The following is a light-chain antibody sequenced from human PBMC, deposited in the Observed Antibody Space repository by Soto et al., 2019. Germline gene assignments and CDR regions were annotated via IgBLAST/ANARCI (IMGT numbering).Light chain of an antibody. CDR1: ESVSTW. J-gene: IGKJ1*01. CDR2: DAS. CDR3: QQYNSYSWT. V-gene: IGKV1-5*01. Sequence: DIQMTQSPSFLSASVGDKVTITCRATESVSTWLAWYQEKPGNPPRPLIYDASTLESGVPSRFSGSGSGTEFTLTISSLQADDFSIYYCQQYNSYSWTFGKGTKV.